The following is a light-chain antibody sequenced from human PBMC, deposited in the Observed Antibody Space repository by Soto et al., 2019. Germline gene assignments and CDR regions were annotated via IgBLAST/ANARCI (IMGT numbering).Light chain of an antibody. J-gene: IGLJ1*01. CDR3: SSYTSSLYV. CDR2: DVS. Sequence: QSASVSGSPGQSITISCTGTSSDVGGYNYVSWYQQHPGKAPKLMIYDVSNRPSGVSNRFSGSKSGNTASLTISGLQAEDEADYYCSSYTSSLYVFGNGTKLTVL. CDR1: SSDVGGYNY. V-gene: IGLV2-14*01.